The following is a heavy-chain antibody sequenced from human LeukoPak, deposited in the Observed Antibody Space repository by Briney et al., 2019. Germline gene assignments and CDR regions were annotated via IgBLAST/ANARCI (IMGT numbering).Heavy chain of an antibody. Sequence: GGSLRLSCAASGFTFSSYWMNWVRQAPGKGLEWVANIKQDGGETYYVDSVKGRFTISRDNAKNSLYLQMNSLRAEDTAVYYCARVRHSYGPNYFDYWGQGTLVTVSS. CDR1: GFTFSSYW. D-gene: IGHD5-18*01. J-gene: IGHJ4*02. CDR2: IKQDGGET. CDR3: ARVRHSYGPNYFDY. V-gene: IGHV3-7*01.